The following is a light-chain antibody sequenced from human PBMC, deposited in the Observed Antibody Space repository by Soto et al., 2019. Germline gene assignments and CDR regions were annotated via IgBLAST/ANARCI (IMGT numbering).Light chain of an antibody. Sequence: VMTQSPLSLSVTPGEAAFISGMPLARLLHKNGYNYVDWYMQKPGQSPQLLIYLGSNRASGVPDRFSGSGSGTDFTLKISRVEAEDVGVYYCMQALQTPRTFGGGSKVDI. CDR2: LGS. V-gene: IGKV2-28*01. CDR3: MQALQTPRT. CDR1: ARLLHKNGYNY. J-gene: IGKJ4*01.